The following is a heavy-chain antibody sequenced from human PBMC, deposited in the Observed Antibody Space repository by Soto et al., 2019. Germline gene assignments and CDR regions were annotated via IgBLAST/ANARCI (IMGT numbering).Heavy chain of an antibody. Sequence: EVQLVESGGGLVQPGGSLKLSCAASGFTFSGSAMHWVRQASGKGLEWVGRIRSKANSYATTYAASVKGRFTISRDDSKNTAYLPMDSPKIEDTAVYYCAPMCSSDCWGPGTLVTVSS. CDR1: GFTFSGSA. CDR3: APMCSSDC. V-gene: IGHV3-73*02. CDR2: IRSKANSYAT. J-gene: IGHJ4*02. D-gene: IGHD6-6*01.